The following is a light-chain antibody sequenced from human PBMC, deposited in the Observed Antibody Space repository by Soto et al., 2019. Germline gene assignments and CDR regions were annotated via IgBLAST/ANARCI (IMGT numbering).Light chain of an antibody. CDR3: QTWGTGIRV. J-gene: IGLJ3*02. V-gene: IGLV4-69*01. CDR2: LNSDGSH. Sequence: QSGLTQPPSASASLGASVKLTCTLSSGHSSYAIAWHQQQPEKGPRYLMKLNSDGSHSKGDGIPDRFSGSSSGAERYLTISSLQSEDEADYYCQTWGTGIRVFGGGTKVTVL. CDR1: SGHSSYA.